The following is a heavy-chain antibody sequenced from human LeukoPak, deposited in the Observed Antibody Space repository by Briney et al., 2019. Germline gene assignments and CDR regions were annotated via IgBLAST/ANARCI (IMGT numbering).Heavy chain of an antibody. D-gene: IGHD3-9*01. J-gene: IGHJ4*02. Sequence: PGGSLRLSCAASGFTFDDYAMHWVRQAPGKGLEWVSGISWNSGSIGYADSVKGRFTISRDNAKNSLYLQMNSLRAEDTALYYCARAELRYFDWPPGDYWGQGTLVTVSS. CDR2: ISWNSGSI. CDR3: ARAELRYFDWPPGDY. CDR1: GFTFDDYA. V-gene: IGHV3-9*01.